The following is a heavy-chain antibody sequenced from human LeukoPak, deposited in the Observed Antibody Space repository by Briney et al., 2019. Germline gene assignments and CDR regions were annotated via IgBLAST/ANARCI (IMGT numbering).Heavy chain of an antibody. D-gene: IGHD3-10*01. CDR2: INHSGST. J-gene: IGHJ4*02. CDR1: GGSIGTYY. V-gene: IGHV4-34*01. Sequence: SETLSLTCSVSGGSIGTYYWTWIRQPPGKGLEWIGEINHSGSTNYNPSLKSRVTISVDTSKNQFSLKLSSVTAADTAVHYCARDFPMVRGRGFDYWGQGTLVTVSS. CDR3: ARDFPMVRGRGFDY.